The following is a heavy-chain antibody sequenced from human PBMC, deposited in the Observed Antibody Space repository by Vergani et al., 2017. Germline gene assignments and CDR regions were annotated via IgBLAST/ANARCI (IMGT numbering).Heavy chain of an antibody. V-gene: IGHV3-9*01. CDR3: ARALLADGYNCDY. D-gene: IGHD5-24*01. CDR2: ISWNSGSI. Sequence: EVQLVESGGGLVQPGGSLRLSCAASGFTVSSNYMSWVRQAPGKGLEWVSGISWNSGSIGYADSVKGRFTISRDNAKNSLYLQMNSLRAEDTALYYCARALLADGYNCDYWGQGTLVTVSS. CDR1: GFTVSSNY. J-gene: IGHJ4*02.